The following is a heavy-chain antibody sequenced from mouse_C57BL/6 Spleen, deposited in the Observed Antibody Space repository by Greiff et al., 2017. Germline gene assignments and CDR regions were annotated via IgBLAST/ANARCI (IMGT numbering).Heavy chain of an antibody. J-gene: IGHJ2*01. CDR2: INPNNGGT. CDR1: GYTFTDYY. D-gene: IGHD4-1*01. V-gene: IGHV1-26*01. Sequence: VQLQQSGPELVKPGASVKISCKASGYTFTDYYMNWVKQSHGKSLEWIGDINPNNGGTSYNQKFKGKATLTVDKSSSTAYMEVRSLTSEDSAVYYCARGTGTSQLNYWGQGTTLTVSS. CDR3: ARGTGTSQLNY.